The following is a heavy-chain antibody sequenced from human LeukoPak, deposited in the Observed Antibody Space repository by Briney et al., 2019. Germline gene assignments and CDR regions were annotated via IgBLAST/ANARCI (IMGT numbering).Heavy chain of an antibody. Sequence: PGGSLRLSCAASGFTFSDYYMSWIRQAPGKGLEWVSYISSSGSTIYYADSVKGRFAISRDNSKNTLYLQMNTLRAEDTAVYYCAKVVNSGYYYYFDYWGQGTLVTVSS. CDR3: AKVVNSGYYYYFDY. CDR1: GFTFSDYY. V-gene: IGHV3-11*01. D-gene: IGHD3-22*01. CDR2: ISSSGSTI. J-gene: IGHJ4*02.